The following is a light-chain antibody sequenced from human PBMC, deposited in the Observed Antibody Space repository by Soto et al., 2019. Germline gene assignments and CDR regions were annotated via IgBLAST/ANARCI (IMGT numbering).Light chain of an antibody. CDR2: GSS. J-gene: IGKJ2*01. CDR1: QSVSSSY. CDR3: QQYGSSPYT. V-gene: IGKV3-20*01. Sequence: EIVLTQSPGTLSLSPGERATLSCRASQSVSSSYLAWYQQKPGQAPRLLIYGSSNRATGIPDRFSGSGSGTDFTVTISRLEPEDFAVDYCQQYGSSPYTFGQGTKLEIK.